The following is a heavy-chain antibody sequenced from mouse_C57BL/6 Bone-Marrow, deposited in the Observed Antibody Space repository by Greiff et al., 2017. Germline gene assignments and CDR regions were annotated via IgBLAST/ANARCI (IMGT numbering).Heavy chain of an antibody. V-gene: IGHV8-12*01. J-gene: IGHJ1*03. CDR1: GFSLSTSGMG. CDR2: IYWDDDK. CDR3: ARSGGDIGNHWYFDV. Sequence: QVTLKVSGPGLLQSSQTLSLTCSFSGFSLSTSGMGVSWIRQPSGKGLEWLAHIYWDDDKRYNPSLKSRLTISKDTSRNQVFLKITSVDTADTATYYCARSGGDIGNHWYFDVWGTGTTVTVSS. D-gene: IGHD2-1*01.